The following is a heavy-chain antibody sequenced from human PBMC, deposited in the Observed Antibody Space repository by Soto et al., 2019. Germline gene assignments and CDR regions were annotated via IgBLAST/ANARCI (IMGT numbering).Heavy chain of an antibody. CDR3: ADVDASNTYGGGSAPDGFDI. V-gene: IGHV2-5*01. Sequence: QTTLKESGPTLVKPTQTFTLTCTFSGFSLSTSEVGVGWIRQPPGKALEWLALIYWNDDKRYSPTLKNRLTISKGTSDDEVVLTVAKVGPGDEATYYCADVDASNTYGGGSAPDGFDIWGQGTLVTVS. D-gene: IGHD3-16*01. CDR2: IYWNDDK. CDR1: GFSLSTSEVG. J-gene: IGHJ3*02.